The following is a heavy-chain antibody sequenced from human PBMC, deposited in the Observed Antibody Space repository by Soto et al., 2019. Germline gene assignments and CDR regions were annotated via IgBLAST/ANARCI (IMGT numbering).Heavy chain of an antibody. J-gene: IGHJ3*02. CDR2: IIPIFGTA. CDR3: ARKGGAMASDAFDI. Sequence: SVKVSCKASGGTFSSYAISWVRQAPGQGLEWMGGIIPIFGTANYAQKFQGRVTITADESTSTAYMELSSLRSEDTAVYYCARKGGAMASDAFDIWGQGTMVTVSS. V-gene: IGHV1-69*13. CDR1: GGTFSSYA. D-gene: IGHD5-18*01.